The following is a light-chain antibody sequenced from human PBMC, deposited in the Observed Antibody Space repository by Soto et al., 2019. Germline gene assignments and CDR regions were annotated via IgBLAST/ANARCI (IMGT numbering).Light chain of an antibody. CDR3: QQSYSTLTWT. Sequence: DIQMTQSPSSLSSSLGDRVTITCRASQSISSYLNWYQQKPGKAPKLLIYAASSLQSGVPSRFSGSGSGTDLTLTISSLQTEDFANYYCQQSYSTLTWTFGQGTKVDIK. CDR1: QSISSY. V-gene: IGKV1-39*01. J-gene: IGKJ1*01. CDR2: AAS.